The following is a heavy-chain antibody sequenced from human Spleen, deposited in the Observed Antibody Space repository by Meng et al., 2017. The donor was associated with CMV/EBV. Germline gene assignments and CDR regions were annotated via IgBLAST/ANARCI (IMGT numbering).Heavy chain of an antibody. V-gene: IGHV3-15*01. CDR1: AS. D-gene: IGHD2-15*01. Sequence: ASITFVRQHLCKGLASVGRITSNSDVLTPDYAAPVNGLFVISRDASKNILYLDMISLNTEDAAIYYCTTCKRSCSDIQCPGTWFDPWGQGTLVTVSS. CDR3: TTCKRSCSDIQCPGTWFDP. CDR2: ITSNSDVLTP. J-gene: IGHJ5*02.